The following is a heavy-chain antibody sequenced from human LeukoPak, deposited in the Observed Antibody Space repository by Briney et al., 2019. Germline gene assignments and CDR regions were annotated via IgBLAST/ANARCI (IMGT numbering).Heavy chain of an antibody. CDR3: AKDPHSTIVGATRKDLNDAFDI. CDR1: GFTFSSYG. J-gene: IGHJ3*02. V-gene: IGHV3-33*06. D-gene: IGHD1-26*01. CDR2: IWYDGSNK. Sequence: QPGGSLRLSCAASGFTFSSYGMHWVRQAPGKGLEWVAVIWYDGSNKYYADSVKGRFTISRDNSKNTLYLQMNSLRAEDTAVYYCAKDPHSTIVGATRKDLNDAFDIWGQGTMVTVSS.